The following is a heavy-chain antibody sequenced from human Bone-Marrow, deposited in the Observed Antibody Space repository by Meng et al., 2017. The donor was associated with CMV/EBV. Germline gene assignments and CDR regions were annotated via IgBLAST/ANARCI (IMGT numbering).Heavy chain of an antibody. Sequence: ASVKVSCKASGYTFTGYFMHWVRQAPGQGPESMGWISPTTGGTDHAQKFQGRVTMTRDTSISTAYMELDRLTSDDTAVYYCARNSRLLWFGELSGAFDIWGQGTMVTVSS. CDR1: GYTFTGYF. CDR3: ARNSRLLWFGELSGAFDI. V-gene: IGHV1-2*02. J-gene: IGHJ3*02. CDR2: ISPTTGGT. D-gene: IGHD3-10*01.